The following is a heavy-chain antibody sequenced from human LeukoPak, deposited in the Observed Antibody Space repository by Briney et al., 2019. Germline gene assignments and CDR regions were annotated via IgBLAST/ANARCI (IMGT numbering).Heavy chain of an antibody. CDR2: ISWDGGST. CDR1: GFTFDDYT. V-gene: IGHV3-43*01. CDR3: AKDGSRTFRSSVYMDV. D-gene: IGHD6-6*01. J-gene: IGHJ6*03. Sequence: PGGSLRLSCAASGFTFDDYTMHWVRHAPGKGLEWVSLISWDGGSTYYADSVKGRFTISRDNSKNSLYLQINSLRTEDTALYYCAKDGSRTFRSSVYMDVWGKGTTVTVSS.